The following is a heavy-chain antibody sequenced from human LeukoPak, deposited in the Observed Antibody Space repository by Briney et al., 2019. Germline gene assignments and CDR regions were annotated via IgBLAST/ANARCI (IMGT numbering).Heavy chain of an antibody. CDR3: AREWDYYDSSGYYYVVPFDY. V-gene: IGHV1-3*01. CDR2: INAGNGYT. CDR1: GYTFTSYA. D-gene: IGHD3-22*01. Sequence: ASVKVSCKASGYTFTSYAMYWVRQAPGQRLEWMGWINAGNGYTKYSQKFQGRVTITRDTSASTAYMELSSLRSEDTAVYYCAREWDYYDSSGYYYVVPFDYWGQGTLVTVSS. J-gene: IGHJ4*02.